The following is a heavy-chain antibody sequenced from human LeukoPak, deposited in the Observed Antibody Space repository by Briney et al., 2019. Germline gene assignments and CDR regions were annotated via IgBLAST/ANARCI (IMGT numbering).Heavy chain of an antibody. J-gene: IGHJ5*02. V-gene: IGHV4-34*01. D-gene: IGHD2-2*01. Sequence: PSETLPLTCAVYGWSFNDYYWNWIRQPPGKGLEWVGEINARGDTNFNPSLKSRVTISVDTSKSQFSLTLTSMIAADTAVYYCARGQVPAARGYNWFDPGGQGTLVTVPS. CDR3: ARGQVPAARGYNWFDP. CDR1: GWSFNDYY. CDR2: INARGDT.